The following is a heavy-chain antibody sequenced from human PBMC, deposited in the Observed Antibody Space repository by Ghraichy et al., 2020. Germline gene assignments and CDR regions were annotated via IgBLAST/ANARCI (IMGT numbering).Heavy chain of an antibody. CDR2: INHSGST. CDR3: ARGRYYDFWSGYYRIFDY. Sequence: SETLSLTCAVYGGSFSGYYWSWIRQPPGKGLEWIGEINHSGSTNYNPSLKSRVTISVDTSKNQFSLKLSSVTAADTAVYYCARGRYYDFWSGYYRIFDYWGQGTLVTVSS. J-gene: IGHJ4*02. V-gene: IGHV4-34*01. D-gene: IGHD3-3*01. CDR1: GGSFSGYY.